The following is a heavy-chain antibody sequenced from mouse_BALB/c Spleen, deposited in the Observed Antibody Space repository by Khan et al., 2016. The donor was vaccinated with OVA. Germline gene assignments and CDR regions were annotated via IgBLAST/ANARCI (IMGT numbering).Heavy chain of an antibody. Sequence: QVQLKESGAELAKPGASVKMSCKASGYTFTTYWLHWVKQRPGQGLEWIGYINPTSGYTDYTEKFKDKATLSADKSSSTAYMQLNSLTSEDSAVYYCTRDRIDYWGQGTTLTVSS. CDR2: INPTSGYT. V-gene: IGHV1-7*01. J-gene: IGHJ2*01. CDR3: TRDRIDY. CDR1: GYTFTTYW.